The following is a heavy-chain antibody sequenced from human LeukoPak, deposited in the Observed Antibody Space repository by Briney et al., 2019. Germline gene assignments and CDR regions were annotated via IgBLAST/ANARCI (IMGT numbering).Heavy chain of an antibody. D-gene: IGHD5-12*01. CDR3: ARGGYGEGDFDY. CDR2: ISGSGGST. J-gene: IGHJ4*02. CDR1: GFTFSSYG. V-gene: IGHV3-23*01. Sequence: GSLRLSCAASGFTFSSYGMSWVRQAPGKGLEWVSAISGSGGSTYYADSVKGRFTISRDNSKNTLYLQMNSLRAEDTAVYYCARGGYGEGDFDYWGQGTLVTVSS.